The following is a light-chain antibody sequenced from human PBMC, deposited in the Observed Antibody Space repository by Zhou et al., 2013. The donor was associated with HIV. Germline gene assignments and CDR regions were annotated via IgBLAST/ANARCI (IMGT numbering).Light chain of an antibody. CDR1: RSVSDW. V-gene: IGKV1-5*03. Sequence: DIQMTQSPSTLSASVGDRVTITCRASRSVSDWLAWYQQKPGKAPKLLIYKASSLKSGVPGRFGGSGSGAEFTLTISSLEPEDFAVYYCQQRSNWLFTFGGGTKVEIK. CDR3: QQRSNWLFT. CDR2: KAS. J-gene: IGKJ4*01.